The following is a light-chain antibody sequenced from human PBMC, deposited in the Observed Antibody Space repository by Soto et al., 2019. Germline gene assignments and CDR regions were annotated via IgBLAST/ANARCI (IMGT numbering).Light chain of an antibody. J-gene: IGKJ5*01. CDR1: QSLSNY. Sequence: EIVLTQSPATLSLSPGERATLSCRASQSLSNYLAWYQHKPGQAPRLLIYDASNRATGIPARFSGSGSGTDFTLTISSLEPEDFVVYYCQQRSIWITFGQGTRLEIK. CDR2: DAS. CDR3: QQRSIWIT. V-gene: IGKV3-11*01.